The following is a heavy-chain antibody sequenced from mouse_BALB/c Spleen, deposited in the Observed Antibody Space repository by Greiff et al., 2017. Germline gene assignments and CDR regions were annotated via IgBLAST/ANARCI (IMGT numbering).Heavy chain of an antibody. Sequence: EVQVVESGGGLVQPGGSRKLSCAASGFTFSSFGMHWVRQAPEKGLEWVAYISSGSSTIYYADTVKGRFTISRDNPKNTLFLQMTSLRSEDTAMYYCARRPHYYAMDYWGQGTSVTVSS. J-gene: IGHJ4*01. CDR2: ISSGSSTI. CDR3: ARRPHYYAMDY. CDR1: GFTFSSFG. V-gene: IGHV5-17*02.